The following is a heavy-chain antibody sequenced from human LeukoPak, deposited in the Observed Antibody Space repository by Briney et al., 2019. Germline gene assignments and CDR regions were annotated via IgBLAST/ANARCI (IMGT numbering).Heavy chain of an antibody. CDR2: ISSSSSTI. J-gene: IGHJ4*02. CDR1: GFTFSSYS. Sequence: GGSLRLPCAASGFTFSSYSMNWVRQAPGKGLEWVSYISSSSSTIYYADSVKGRFTISRDNAKNSLYLQMNSLRAEDTAVYYCATGPTYYYDSSGYGYFDYWGQGTLVTVSS. D-gene: IGHD3-22*01. V-gene: IGHV3-48*04. CDR3: ATGPTYYYDSSGYGYFDY.